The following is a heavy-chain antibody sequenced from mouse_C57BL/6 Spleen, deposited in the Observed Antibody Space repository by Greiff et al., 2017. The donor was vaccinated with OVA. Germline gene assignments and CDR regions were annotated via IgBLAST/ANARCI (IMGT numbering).Heavy chain of an antibody. CDR2: IYPGDGDT. V-gene: IGHV1-82*01. Sequence: VQLQQSGPELVKPGASVKISCKASGYAFSSSWMNWVKQRPGKGLEWIGRIYPGDGDTNYNGKFKGKATLTADKSSSTAYMQLSSLTSEDSAVYSCARGYGNYVNYFDYWGQGTTLTVSS. CDR1: GYAFSSSW. CDR3: ARGYGNYVNYFDY. J-gene: IGHJ2*01. D-gene: IGHD2-1*01.